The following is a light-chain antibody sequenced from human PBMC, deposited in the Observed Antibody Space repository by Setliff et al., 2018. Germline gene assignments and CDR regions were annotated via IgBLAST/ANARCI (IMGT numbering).Light chain of an antibody. CDR1: SSDVGSYDL. J-gene: IGLJ1*01. Sequence: QSALAQPASVSGSPGQSITISCSGTSSDVGSYDLVSWYQQHPGTAPKLIISDVNNRPSGVSNRFSGSKSGNTASLTISGLQAEDEAAYYCCAYTGSSTYVFGTGTKV. CDR3: CAYTGSSTYV. CDR2: DVN. V-gene: IGLV2-14*01.